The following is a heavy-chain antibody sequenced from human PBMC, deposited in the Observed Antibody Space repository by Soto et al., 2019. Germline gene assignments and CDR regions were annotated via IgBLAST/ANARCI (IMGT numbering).Heavy chain of an antibody. V-gene: IGHV4-59*01. J-gene: IGHJ4*02. CDR3: ARDSRIKRSRGLYYHRSVPLRYFPY. CDR2: IYYSGST. CDR1: GGSISSYY. Sequence: SETLSLTCTGSGGSISSYYWSWIRQPPGKGLEWIGYIYYSGSTNYNPSLKSRVTISVDTSKNQFSLKLSSVTAADTAVYYCARDSRIKRSRGLYYHRSVPLRYFPYWAQGTLVTVS. D-gene: IGHD3-22*01.